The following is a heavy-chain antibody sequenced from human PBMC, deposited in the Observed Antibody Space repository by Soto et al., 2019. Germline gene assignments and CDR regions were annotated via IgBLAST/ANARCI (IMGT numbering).Heavy chain of an antibody. CDR1: GDSISNGHY. Sequence: PETLRVTCAVSGDSISNGHYWAWIRRPPGTGLEWIGSIYHTGTTYYHPSLKSRVTISVDTSKNQFYLKLSYVTAADSAVYYCARTAVVGFDTYFGQGTLGTVS. J-gene: IGHJ4*02. D-gene: IGHD2-21*01. CDR3: ARTAVVGFDTY. CDR2: IYHTGTT. V-gene: IGHV4-38-2*01.